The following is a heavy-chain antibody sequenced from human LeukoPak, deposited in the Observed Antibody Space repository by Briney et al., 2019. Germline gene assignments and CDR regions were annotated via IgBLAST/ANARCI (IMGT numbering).Heavy chain of an antibody. CDR1: GGSISSYY. CDR3: ARDRAYVSSGYYYHYGMDV. V-gene: IGHV4-59*01. CDR2: ISYSGST. Sequence: SETLSLTCTVSGGSISSYYWSWIRQAPGKGLEWIGYISYSGSTNYNPSLKSRVTISVDTSNNQFSLKLSSVTAADTAVYYCARDRAYVSSGYYYHYGMDVWGQGTTVTVSS. J-gene: IGHJ6*02. D-gene: IGHD3-22*01.